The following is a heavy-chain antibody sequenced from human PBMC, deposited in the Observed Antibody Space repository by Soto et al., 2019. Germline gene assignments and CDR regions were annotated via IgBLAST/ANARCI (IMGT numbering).Heavy chain of an antibody. CDR3: ARGGTPIDY. Sequence: QVQLVQSGAEVKKPGASVKVSCKASGYTFTNFGISWVRQAPGQGLEWMGWISAYNGNTNYAQNFQGRVTMTTDTATRTACMELRSLRSDDTAVYYSARGGTPIDYWGQGTLVTVSS. V-gene: IGHV1-18*01. CDR1: GYTFTNFG. CDR2: ISAYNGNT. J-gene: IGHJ4*02. D-gene: IGHD3-16*01.